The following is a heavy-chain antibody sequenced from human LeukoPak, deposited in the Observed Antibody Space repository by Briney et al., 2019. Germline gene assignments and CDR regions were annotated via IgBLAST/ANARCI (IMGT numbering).Heavy chain of an antibody. V-gene: IGHV3-30*18. CDR3: AKDLENYYDSSGYVDY. CDR1: GFTFSSYG. D-gene: IGHD3-22*01. J-gene: IGHJ4*02. CDR2: ISDDGSNK. Sequence: PAGSLRLSCAASGFTFSSYGMHWVRQAPGKGLEWVAAISDDGSNKYYADSVKGRFTISRDNSKNTVYLQMNSLRAEDTAVYYCAKDLENYYDSSGYVDYWGQGTLATVSS.